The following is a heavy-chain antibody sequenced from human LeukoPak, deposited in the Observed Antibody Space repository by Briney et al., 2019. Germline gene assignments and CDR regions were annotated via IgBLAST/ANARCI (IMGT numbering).Heavy chain of an antibody. Sequence: ASVKVSCKASGYTFTGYHMHWVRQAPGQGLEWLGWINPNSGGTNYAQNFQGRVTMTRDTSITTAFMELSRLTSDDTAVYYCARGLSEIWLYLGELPGDYWGQGTLVTVSS. CDR1: GYTFTGYH. D-gene: IGHD3-16*01. J-gene: IGHJ4*02. CDR3: ARGLSEIWLYLGELPGDY. V-gene: IGHV1-2*02. CDR2: INPNSGGT.